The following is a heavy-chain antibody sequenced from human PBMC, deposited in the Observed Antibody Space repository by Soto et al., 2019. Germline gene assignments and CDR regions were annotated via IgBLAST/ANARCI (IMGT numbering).Heavy chain of an antibody. V-gene: IGHV4-59*01. CDR3: ARGIAVAGTRWFDP. CDR2: IYYSGST. Sequence: SETLSLTCTVSGGSISSYYWSWIRQPPGKGLEWIGYIYYSGSTNYNPSLKSRVTISVDTSKNQFSLKLSSVTAADTAVYYCARGIAVAGTRWFDPWGQGTRVTVSS. J-gene: IGHJ5*02. CDR1: GGSISSYY. D-gene: IGHD6-19*01.